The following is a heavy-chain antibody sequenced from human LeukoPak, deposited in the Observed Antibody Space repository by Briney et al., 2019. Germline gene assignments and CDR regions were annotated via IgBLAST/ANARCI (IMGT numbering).Heavy chain of an antibody. D-gene: IGHD6-19*01. J-gene: IGHJ6*03. CDR1: GYTFTGYY. CDR3: ARLAVAGTYYYYYYMDV. CDR2: INPNSGDT. V-gene: IGHV1-2*02. Sequence: ASVKVSCKASGYTFTGYYMHWVRQAPGQGLEWMGWINPNSGDTNYAQKLQGRVTMTTDTSTSTAYMELRSLRSDDTAVYYCARLAVAGTYYYYYYMDVWGKGTTVTVSS.